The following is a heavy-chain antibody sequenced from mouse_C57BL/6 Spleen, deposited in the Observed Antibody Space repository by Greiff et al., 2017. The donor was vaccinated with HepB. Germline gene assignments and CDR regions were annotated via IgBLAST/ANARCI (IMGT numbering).Heavy chain of an antibody. J-gene: IGHJ4*01. CDR1: GFTFSSYA. CDR3: ARDPTTVDSYAMDY. V-gene: IGHV5-4*01. Sequence: EVKLMESGGGLVKPGGSLKLSCAASGFTFSSYAMSWVRQTPEKRLEWVATISDGGSYTYYPDNVKGRFTISRDNAKNNLYLQMSHLKSEDTAMYYCARDPTTVDSYAMDYWGQGTSVTVSS. D-gene: IGHD1-1*01. CDR2: ISDGGSYT.